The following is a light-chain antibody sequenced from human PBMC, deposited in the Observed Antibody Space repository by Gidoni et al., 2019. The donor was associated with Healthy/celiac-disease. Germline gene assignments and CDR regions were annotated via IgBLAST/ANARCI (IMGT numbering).Light chain of an antibody. J-gene: IGLJ3*02. CDR2: RNN. Sequence: QSVLTQPPSASGPPGQRVTISCSGSSSNIGSNYVYWYQQLPGTPPKLLIYRNNQRPSGVPDRFSGSKSGTSASLAISGLRSEDEADYYCAAWDDSLSGRVFGGGTKLTVL. V-gene: IGLV1-47*01. CDR3: AAWDDSLSGRV. CDR1: SSNIGSNY.